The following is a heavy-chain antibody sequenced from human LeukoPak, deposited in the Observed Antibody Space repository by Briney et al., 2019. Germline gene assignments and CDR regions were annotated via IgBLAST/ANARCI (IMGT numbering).Heavy chain of an antibody. V-gene: IGHV3-7*03. CDR1: GFTFSNYW. CDR3: AKDGGEYYDILTGYYPRLYYMDV. D-gene: IGHD3-9*01. Sequence: GGSLRLSCVASGFTFSNYWMSWVRQAPGKGLECVANIKEDGSEKYYVDSVKGRFTISRDNSKNTLYLQMNSLRAEDTAVYYCAKDGGEYYDILTGYYPRLYYMDVWGKGTTVTISS. CDR2: IKEDGSEK. J-gene: IGHJ6*03.